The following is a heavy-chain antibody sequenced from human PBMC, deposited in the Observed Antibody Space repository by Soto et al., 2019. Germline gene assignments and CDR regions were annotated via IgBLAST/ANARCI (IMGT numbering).Heavy chain of an antibody. CDR3: ARAYGDYAEYFEH. J-gene: IGHJ1*01. CDR2: IYYSGST. D-gene: IGHD4-17*01. Sequence: SETLSLTCTVSGGSISSANYYWSWIRQAPGKGLEWIGYIYYSGSTYYNPSLKSRVTISVDTSKNQFSLKLSSVTAADTAVYYCARAYGDYAEYFEHWGQGXQVTVSS. V-gene: IGHV4-30-4*01. CDR1: GGSISSANYY.